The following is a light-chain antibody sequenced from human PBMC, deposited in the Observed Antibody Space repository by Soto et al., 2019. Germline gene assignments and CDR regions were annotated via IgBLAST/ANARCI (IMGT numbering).Light chain of an antibody. CDR3: SSYTSSSTVV. V-gene: IGLV2-14*01. J-gene: IGLJ2*01. CDR2: DVS. Sequence: QSALTQPASVSGSPGQSITISCTGTSSDVGGYNYVSWYQQNPGKAPKLMIYDVSTRPSGVSNRFSGSKSVNTASLTISGLQAEDEADYYCSSYTSSSTVVFGGGTKVTVL. CDR1: SSDVGGYNY.